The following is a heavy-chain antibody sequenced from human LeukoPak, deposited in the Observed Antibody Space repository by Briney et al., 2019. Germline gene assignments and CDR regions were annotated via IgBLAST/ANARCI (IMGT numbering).Heavy chain of an antibody. V-gene: IGHV3-21*01. CDR2: ISSSSSYI. CDR3: AKDRASGSGSYSYRGFDY. J-gene: IGHJ4*02. Sequence: GGSLRLSCAASGFTFSSYSMNWVRQAPGKGLEWVSSISSSSSYIYYADSVKGRFTISRDNAKNSLYLQMNSLRAEDTAVYYCAKDRASGSGSYSYRGFDYWGQGTLVTVSS. CDR1: GFTFSSYS. D-gene: IGHD6-19*01.